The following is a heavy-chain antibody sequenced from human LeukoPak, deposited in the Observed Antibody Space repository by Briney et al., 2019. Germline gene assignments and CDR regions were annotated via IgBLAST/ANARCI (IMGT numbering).Heavy chain of an antibody. J-gene: IGHJ4*02. V-gene: IGHV1-2*02. CDR2: INTNSGGT. CDR1: GYTFTAYY. D-gene: IGHD1-26*01. Sequence: GASVKVSCKASGYTFTAYYMHWVRQAPGQGLEWMGWINTNSGGTNYAQKFQGRVTMTRDTSISTAYMELTRLTSDDTAVYYCARLSVGATRGFDYWGQGTLVTVSS. CDR3: ARLSVGATRGFDY.